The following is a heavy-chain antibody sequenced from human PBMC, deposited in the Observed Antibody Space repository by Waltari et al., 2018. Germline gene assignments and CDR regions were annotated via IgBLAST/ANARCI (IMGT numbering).Heavy chain of an antibody. D-gene: IGHD5-12*01. V-gene: IGHV4-38-2*01. CDR2: IYHSGST. Sequence: QVQLQESGPGLVKPSETLSLTCAVSGYSISSGYYWGWIRQPPGKGLEWIGSIYHSGSTYYNPSLKSRVTISVDTSKNQFSLKLSSVTAADTAVYYCARRSSKIVATIYYFDYWGQGTLVTVSS. CDR1: GYSISSGYY. CDR3: ARRSSKIVATIYYFDY. J-gene: IGHJ4*02.